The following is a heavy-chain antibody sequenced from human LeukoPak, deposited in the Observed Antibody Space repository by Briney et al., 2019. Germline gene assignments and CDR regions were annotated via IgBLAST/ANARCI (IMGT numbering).Heavy chain of an antibody. J-gene: IGHJ6*02. V-gene: IGHV4-34*01. CDR3: ARGLRMVYAKGYYYYGMDV. D-gene: IGHD2-8*01. Sequence: SETLSLTCAGYGGSFSGYYWSWIRQPPGKGLEWIGEISDSGSTKYNPSLKSRVTISVDTSKNQFALKLSSVTEADTAVYYCARGLRMVYAKGYYYYGMDVWGQGTTVTVSS. CDR2: ISDSGST. CDR1: GGSFSGYY.